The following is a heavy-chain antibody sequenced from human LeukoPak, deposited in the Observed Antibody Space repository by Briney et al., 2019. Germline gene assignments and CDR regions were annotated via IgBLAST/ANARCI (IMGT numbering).Heavy chain of an antibody. D-gene: IGHD4-23*01. CDR2: ISAYNGNT. CDR3: AREIAVPHTTVDFDF. Sequence: ASVKVSCKASGYTXTNYGISGVRQAPGQGLEWMEWISAYNGNTNYAQKLQGRVTMTTDTSTSTAYMELRSLRSDDTAVYYCAREIAVPHTTVDFDFWGQGTLVTVSS. V-gene: IGHV1-18*01. CDR1: GYTXTNYG. J-gene: IGHJ4*02.